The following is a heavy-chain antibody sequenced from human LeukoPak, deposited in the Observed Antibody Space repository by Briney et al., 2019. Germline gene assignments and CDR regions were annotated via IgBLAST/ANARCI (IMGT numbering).Heavy chain of an antibody. CDR3: ARGSVFGDWNDGVFDY. Sequence: NPSETLSLTCTVSGGSISSYYWSWIRQPPGKGLEWIGYIYYSGSTNYNPSLKSRVTMSVDTSKNQFSLKLSSVTAADTAVYYCARGSVFGDWNDGVFDYWGQGTLITVSS. CDR1: GGSISSYY. J-gene: IGHJ4*02. D-gene: IGHD1-1*01. V-gene: IGHV4-59*12. CDR2: IYYSGST.